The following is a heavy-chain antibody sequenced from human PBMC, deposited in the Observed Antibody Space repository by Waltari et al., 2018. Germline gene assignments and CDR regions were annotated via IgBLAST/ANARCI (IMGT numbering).Heavy chain of an antibody. Sequence: QVVDSGGGLVQLGRSLTLSCTASRFTFSRYDFNWFRQAPGKAPEWISRINAGGSVMYYADSVKGRFAISRDNANNFLYLQMDRLTVEDTAVYYCERSGGYWGQGSQVTVSS. CDR1: RFTFSRYD. CDR3: ERSGGY. V-gene: IGHV3-48*03. D-gene: IGHD3-16*01. J-gene: IGHJ4*02. CDR2: INAGGSVM.